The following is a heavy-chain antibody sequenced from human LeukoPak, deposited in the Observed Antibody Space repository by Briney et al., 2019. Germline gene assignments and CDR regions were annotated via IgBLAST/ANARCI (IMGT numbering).Heavy chain of an antibody. V-gene: IGHV1-3*01. Sequence: GASVKVSCKASGYTFTSYGISWVRQAPGQGREWRGWINAGNGNTKYSQKFQGRVTITRDTSASTAYMELSSLRSEDTAVYYCARWGYSGYDRGFDYWGQGTLVTVSS. D-gene: IGHD5-12*01. CDR2: INAGNGNT. CDR1: GYTFTSYG. CDR3: ARWGYSGYDRGFDY. J-gene: IGHJ4*02.